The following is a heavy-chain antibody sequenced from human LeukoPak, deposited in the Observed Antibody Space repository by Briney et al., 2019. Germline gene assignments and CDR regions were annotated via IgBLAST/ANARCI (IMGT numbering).Heavy chain of an antibody. V-gene: IGHV3-7*01. Sequence: GGSLRLSCAASGFTFSSYYMTWVRQAPGKGLEWLANILPDGSQKYYVDSVKGRFTISRDNPKNSLYLQINNLRAEDTAVYYCGRLAHNAWYAIDFWGQGTLVTVSS. D-gene: IGHD2-2*01. CDR1: GFTFSSYY. J-gene: IGHJ4*02. CDR3: GRLAHNAWYAIDF. CDR2: ILPDGSQK.